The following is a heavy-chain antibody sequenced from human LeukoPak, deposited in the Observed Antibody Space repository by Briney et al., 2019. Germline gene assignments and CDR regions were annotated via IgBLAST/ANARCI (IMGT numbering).Heavy chain of an antibody. V-gene: IGHV4-39*01. CDR3: TSALYYYGSGTLNYFDY. CDR1: GGSISSGSHY. CDR2: IYYRGTT. Sequence: SETLSLTCTVSGGSISSGSHYWGWIRQPPGKGLEWIGIIYYRGTTYYNPSLKSRVTISVDTSKNQFSLKLSSVTAADTALYYCTSALYYYGSGTLNYFDYWGQGTLVTVSS. D-gene: IGHD3-10*01. J-gene: IGHJ4*02.